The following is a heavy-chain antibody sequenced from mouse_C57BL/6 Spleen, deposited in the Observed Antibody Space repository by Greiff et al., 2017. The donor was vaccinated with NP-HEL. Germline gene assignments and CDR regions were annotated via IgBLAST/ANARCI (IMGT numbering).Heavy chain of an antibody. J-gene: IGHJ4*01. CDR2: ISYDGSN. CDR3: ARIPITTVVMDY. V-gene: IGHV3-6*01. D-gene: IGHD1-1*01. Sequence: ESGPGLVKPSQSLSLTCSVTGYSITSGYYWNWIRQFPGNKLEWMGYISYDGSNNYNPSLKNRISITRDTSKNQFFLKLNSVTTEDTATYYCARIPITTVVMDYWGQGTSVTVSS. CDR1: GYSITSGYY.